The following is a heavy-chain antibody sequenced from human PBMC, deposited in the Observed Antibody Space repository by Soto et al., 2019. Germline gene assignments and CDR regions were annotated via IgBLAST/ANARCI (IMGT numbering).Heavy chain of an antibody. CDR3: ARLDTSLDGTQISYYYGMDV. J-gene: IGHJ6*02. CDR1: GYTFTSYD. V-gene: IGHV1-46*01. D-gene: IGHD3-3*01. CDR2: INPSGGST. Sequence: ASVKVSCKASGYTFTSYDMHWVRQAPGQGLEWMGIINPSGGSTSYAQKFQGRVTMTRDTSTSTVYMELSSLRSEDTAVYYCARLDTSLDGTQISYYYGMDVWGQGTTVTVSS.